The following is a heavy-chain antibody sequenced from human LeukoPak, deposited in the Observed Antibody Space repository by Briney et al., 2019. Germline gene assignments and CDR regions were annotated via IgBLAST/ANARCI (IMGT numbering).Heavy chain of an antibody. Sequence: SETLSLTCTVSGDSFSIYYWSWIRQPPGKGLEWIGYVYYSGSTTYNPSLKSRVTISVDTSKNPFSLKLNSVTAADTAVYYCARKTASGSPAFDIWGQGTMVTVSS. CDR3: ARKTASGSPAFDI. V-gene: IGHV4-59*01. CDR1: GDSFSIYY. CDR2: VYYSGST. J-gene: IGHJ3*02. D-gene: IGHD3-10*01.